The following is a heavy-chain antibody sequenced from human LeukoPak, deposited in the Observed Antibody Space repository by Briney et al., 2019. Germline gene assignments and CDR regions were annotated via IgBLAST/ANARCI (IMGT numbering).Heavy chain of an antibody. J-gene: IGHJ4*02. CDR3: AKGHYYDSRGYFGVDY. CDR2: ISGSGDST. Sequence: PGGSLRLSCAASGFSFSNYAMSWVRQAPGKGLEWVSTISGSGDSTYYADSVKGRFTISRDNSKNTLYLQMNSLRAEGTAVYYCAKGHYYDSRGYFGVDYWGQGALVTVSS. CDR1: GFSFSNYA. V-gene: IGHV3-23*01. D-gene: IGHD3-22*01.